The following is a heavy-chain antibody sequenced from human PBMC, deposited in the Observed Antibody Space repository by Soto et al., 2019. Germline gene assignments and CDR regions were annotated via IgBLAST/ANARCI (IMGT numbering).Heavy chain of an antibody. Sequence: QVQLQQWGAGLLKPSETLSLTCAVYGGSFSGYYWSWIRQPPGKGLEWIGEITHSGSTNYNPSLKSRVTISVDTSKNQFSLKLSSVTAADTAVYYCARGSRYFDWLLRHHYYYYMDVWGKGTTVTVSS. CDR2: ITHSGST. CDR3: ARGSRYFDWLLRHHYYYYMDV. CDR1: GGSFSGYY. V-gene: IGHV4-34*01. J-gene: IGHJ6*03. D-gene: IGHD3-9*01.